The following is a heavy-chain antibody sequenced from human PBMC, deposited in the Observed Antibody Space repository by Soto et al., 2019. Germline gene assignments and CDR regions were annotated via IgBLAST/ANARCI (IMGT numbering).Heavy chain of an antibody. D-gene: IGHD3-3*01. CDR1: GGSFSNYD. J-gene: IGHJ6*01. CDR3: ARLGTIVGVVSSYYYYGIGG. V-gene: IGHV1-69*13. CDR2: IIPIFGTA. Sequence: SVKVSGKASGGSFSNYDISCVVQAPLQWLEGIGGIIPIFGTANYAQKFQGRVTITADESTSTAYMELSSLRSADTAVYYCARLGTIVGVVSSYYYYGIGGWGQGSTVRVSS.